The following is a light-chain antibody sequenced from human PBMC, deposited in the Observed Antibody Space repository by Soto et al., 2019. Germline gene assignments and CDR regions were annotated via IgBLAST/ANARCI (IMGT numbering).Light chain of an antibody. CDR1: SSDIGSNNY. Sequence: QSALTQPASVSGSPGQSITISCTGTSSDIGSNNYVSWFQQRPGKAPTLIIYEVSNRPSGVSTHFSGSKSGNTASLTISGLVPEDEAEYYCSSYTTTPRLFGGGTKLTVL. J-gene: IGLJ3*02. CDR3: SSYTTTPRL. CDR2: EVS. V-gene: IGLV2-14*01.